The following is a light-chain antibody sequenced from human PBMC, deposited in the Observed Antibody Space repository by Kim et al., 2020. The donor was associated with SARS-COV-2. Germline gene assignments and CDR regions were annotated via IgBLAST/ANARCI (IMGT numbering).Light chain of an antibody. CDR1: SSGGGGYNY. CDR2: DVC. Sequence: QTVTGSCTGTSSGGGGYNYVSWYQQHPGNAPKLMIYDVCKRPSGVPDRFSGSKSGNTASLTIYGLHAEDEADYYCCSYAGSFSYVFGTGTKVTVL. J-gene: IGLJ1*01. CDR3: CSYAGSFSYV. V-gene: IGLV2-11*01.